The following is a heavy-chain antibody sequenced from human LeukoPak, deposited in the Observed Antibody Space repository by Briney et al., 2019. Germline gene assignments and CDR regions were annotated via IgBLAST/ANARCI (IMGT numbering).Heavy chain of an antibody. J-gene: IGHJ4*02. CDR1: GGSISSGDYY. CDR2: IYYSGST. Sequence: SQTLSLTCTVSGGSISSGDYYWSWIRQPPGKGLEWIGYIYYSGSTYYNPSLKSRVTISVDTSKNQFSLKLSSVTAADTAVYYCARVSGIAAAGPPVDYWGQGTLVTVSS. CDR3: ARVSGIAAAGPPVDY. D-gene: IGHD6-13*01. V-gene: IGHV4-30-4*01.